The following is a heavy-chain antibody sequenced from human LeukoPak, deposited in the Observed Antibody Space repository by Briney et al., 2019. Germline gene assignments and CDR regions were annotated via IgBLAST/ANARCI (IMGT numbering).Heavy chain of an antibody. Sequence: PSETLSLTCTVSGGSISSSRFYWHWIRQPPGKGLEWIGSVSDSGRSYSNPSLRSRVTVSADTSKNQFYLRLSSVTAADTALYYCATGGGIGVSHAWGQGTLVPVSS. CDR3: ATGGGIGVSHA. CDR2: VSDSGRS. J-gene: IGHJ5*02. V-gene: IGHV4-39*01. CDR1: GGSISSSRFY. D-gene: IGHD5/OR15-5a*01.